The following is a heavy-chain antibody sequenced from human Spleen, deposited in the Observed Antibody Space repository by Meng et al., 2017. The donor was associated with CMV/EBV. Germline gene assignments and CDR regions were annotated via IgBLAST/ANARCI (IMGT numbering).Heavy chain of an antibody. Sequence: ASVKVSCKASGYTFTGYYMHWVRQAPGQGLEWMGWISPDSGATNYAQNFQGRVTMTRDTSIRTLYMELSGLRSDDTAMYYCARDDNWGPDYWGQGTLVTVSS. CDR1: GYTFTGYY. CDR2: ISPDSGAT. J-gene: IGHJ4*02. CDR3: ARDDNWGPDY. D-gene: IGHD7-27*01. V-gene: IGHV1-2*02.